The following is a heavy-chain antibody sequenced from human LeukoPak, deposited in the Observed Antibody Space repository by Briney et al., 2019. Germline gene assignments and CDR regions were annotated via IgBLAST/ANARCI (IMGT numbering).Heavy chain of an antibody. V-gene: IGHV4-59*01. CDR1: GGSISSYY. CDR3: ASLSGSYLSSYNWFDP. J-gene: IGHJ5*02. CDR2: IYYSGST. D-gene: IGHD1-26*01. Sequence: SETLSLTCTVSGGSISSYYWSWIRQPPGKGLEWIGYIYYSGSTNYNPSLKSRVTISVDTSKNQLSLKLSSVTAADTAVYYCASLSGSYLSSYNWFDPWGQGTLVTVSS.